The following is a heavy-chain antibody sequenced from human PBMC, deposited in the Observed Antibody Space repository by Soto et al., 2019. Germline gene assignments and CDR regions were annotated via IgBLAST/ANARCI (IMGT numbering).Heavy chain of an antibody. CDR1: GFTFSSYA. CDR3: ARDGRQLALDY. Sequence: PGGSLRLSCAASGFTFSSYAMHWVRQAPGKGLEWVAVISYDGSNKYYADSVKGRFTISRDNSKNTLYLQMNSLRAEDTAVYYCARDGRQLALDYWGQGTLVTVSS. CDR2: ISYDGSNK. V-gene: IGHV3-30-3*01. J-gene: IGHJ4*02. D-gene: IGHD6-13*01.